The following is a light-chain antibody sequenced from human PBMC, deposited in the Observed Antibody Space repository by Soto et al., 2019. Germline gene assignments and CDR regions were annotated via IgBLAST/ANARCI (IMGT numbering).Light chain of an antibody. CDR1: QSISSY. CDR3: QQSYSTLGLT. CDR2: SAS. J-gene: IGKJ4*01. V-gene: IGKV1-39*01. Sequence: DIQMTQSPSSLSASVGDRVTITCRASQSISSYLNWYQQKPGKAPKLLIYSASSLQSGVPSRFSGSGSGTDFTLTISSLQPEDFATYYCQQSYSTLGLTFGGGPKVEIK.